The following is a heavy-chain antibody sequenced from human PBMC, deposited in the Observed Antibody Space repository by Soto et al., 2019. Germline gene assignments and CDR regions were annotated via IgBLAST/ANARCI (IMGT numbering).Heavy chain of an antibody. Sequence: EVQLLESGGGLVQPGGSLRLSCAASGFTFSSYAMSWVRQAPGKGLEWVSAISGSGGSTYYADSVKGRFTISRDNSKNTLYLQMYSLRAEYTAVKYCAAYFGSGSYSYPFDYWVQGTLVIVSS. CDR1: GFTFSSYA. D-gene: IGHD3-10*01. J-gene: IGHJ4*02. CDR2: ISGSGGST. V-gene: IGHV3-23*01. CDR3: AAYFGSGSYSYPFDY.